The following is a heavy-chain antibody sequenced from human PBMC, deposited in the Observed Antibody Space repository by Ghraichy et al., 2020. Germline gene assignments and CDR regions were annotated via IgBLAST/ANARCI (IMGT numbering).Heavy chain of an antibody. Sequence: SETLSLTCAVYGGSFSGYYWSWIRQPPGKGLEWIGEINHSGSTNYNPSLKSRVTISVDTSKNQFSLKLSSVTAADTAVYYCARGVDGSHLVVVPAARGFVFDYWGQGTMVTVSS. J-gene: IGHJ4*02. D-gene: IGHD2-2*01. CDR1: GGSFSGYY. CDR3: ARGVDGSHLVVVPAARGFVFDY. CDR2: INHSGST. V-gene: IGHV4-34*01.